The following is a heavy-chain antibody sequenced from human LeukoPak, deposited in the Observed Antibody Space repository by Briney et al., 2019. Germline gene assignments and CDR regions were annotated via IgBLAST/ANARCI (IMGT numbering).Heavy chain of an antibody. V-gene: IGHV1-69*13. D-gene: IGHD2-2*02. CDR2: IIPIFGTA. CDR1: GGTFSSYA. CDR3: PRGGPLEICSSTSCYTGNFDY. J-gene: IGHJ4*02. Sequence: ASVKVSCKASGGTFSSYAISWVRQAPGQGLEWMGGIIPIFGTANYAQKFQGRVTITADESTSTAYMELSSLRSEDTAVYYCPRGGPLEICSSTSCYTGNFDYWGQGTLVTVSS.